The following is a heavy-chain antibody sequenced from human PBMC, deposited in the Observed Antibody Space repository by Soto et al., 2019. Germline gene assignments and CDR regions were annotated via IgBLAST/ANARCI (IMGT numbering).Heavy chain of an antibody. J-gene: IGHJ6*02. CDR1: GFTFSSYG. CDR2: ISYDGSNK. V-gene: IGHV3-30*18. D-gene: IGHD2-8*01. Sequence: GGSLRLSCAASGFTFSSYGMHWVRQAPGKGLEWVAVISYDGSNKYYADSVKGRFTISRDNSKNTLYLQMNSLRAEDTAVYYCAKLANGLYGMDVWGQGTTVTVSS. CDR3: AKLANGLYGMDV.